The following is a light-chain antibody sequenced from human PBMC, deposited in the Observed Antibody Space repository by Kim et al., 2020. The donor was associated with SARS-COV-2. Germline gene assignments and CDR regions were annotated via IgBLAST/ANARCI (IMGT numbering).Light chain of an antibody. V-gene: IGLV1-44*01. J-gene: IGLJ3*02. CDR3: AAWYGGLSAWV. CDR1: SS. Sequence: VSGTPGQTVTISCSGRSSVIWYQQLPAAAPKLLIYPYNQRPSGVPDRFSVSESDTSASLAITGLQSEDEAVYYCAAWYGGLSAWVFGGGTQLTVL. CDR2: PYN.